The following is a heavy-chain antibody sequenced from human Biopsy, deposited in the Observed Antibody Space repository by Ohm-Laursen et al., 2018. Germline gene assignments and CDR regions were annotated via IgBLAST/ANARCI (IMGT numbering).Heavy chain of an antibody. CDR1: GGTFTNYA. Sequence: SVTLSCKASGGTFTNYAISWVRQAPGQGLEWMGGIILIFGTANYAQKFQGRATITADESTSTAYMELSSLRSDDTAVYYCARDALGGGSYRFFYWGQGSLVTVSS. D-gene: IGHD1-26*01. CDR3: ARDALGGGSYRFFY. V-gene: IGHV1-69*01. J-gene: IGHJ4*02. CDR2: IILIFGTA.